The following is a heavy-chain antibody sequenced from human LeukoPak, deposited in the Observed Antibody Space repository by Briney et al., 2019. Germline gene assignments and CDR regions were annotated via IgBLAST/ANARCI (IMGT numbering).Heavy chain of an antibody. CDR2: IYYSGST. Sequence: PSETLSLTCTVSGGSISSGSYYWSWIRQPPGKGLEWIGYIYYSGSTNYNPSLKSRVTISVDTSKNQFSLKLSSVTAADTAVYYCAANYDILTGAWGYWGQGTLVTVSS. J-gene: IGHJ4*02. D-gene: IGHD3-9*01. V-gene: IGHV4-61*01. CDR3: AANYDILTGAWGY. CDR1: GGSISSGSYY.